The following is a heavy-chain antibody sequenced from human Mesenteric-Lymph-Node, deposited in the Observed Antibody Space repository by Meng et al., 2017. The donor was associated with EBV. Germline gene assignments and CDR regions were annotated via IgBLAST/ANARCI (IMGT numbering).Heavy chain of an antibody. V-gene: IGHV2-5*02. J-gene: IGHJ4*02. CDR3: VRKNFHGDGGYYDLDY. Sequence: QITLKESGPTLVKPTQTLTLTCTFSGLSLTNPRGVAVGWIRQAPGKALEWLALIYWDEDKRYSPSLKSRLTITKDTSKNQVILTMTNMDPVDTATYYCVRKNFHGDGGYYDLDYWGQGILVTVYS. CDR1: GLSLTNPRGVA. CDR2: IYWDEDK. D-gene: IGHD3-22*01.